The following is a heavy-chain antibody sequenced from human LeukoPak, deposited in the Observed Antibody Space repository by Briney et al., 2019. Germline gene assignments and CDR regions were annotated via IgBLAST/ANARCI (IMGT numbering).Heavy chain of an antibody. CDR1: GFTFTSYA. D-gene: IGHD4-17*01. J-gene: IGHJ4*02. Sequence: GGSLRLSCAASGFTFTSYAIHWVRQAPGKGLEWVAVISYDGSNKYYADSVKGRFTISRDNSKNTVYLQMNSLRAEDTAVYYCATDLDGDYSFWGQGTLVTVSS. V-gene: IGHV3-30-3*01. CDR2: ISYDGSNK. CDR3: ATDLDGDYSF.